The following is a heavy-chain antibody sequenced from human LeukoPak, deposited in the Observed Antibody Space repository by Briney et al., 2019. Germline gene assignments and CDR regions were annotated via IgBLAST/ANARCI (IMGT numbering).Heavy chain of an antibody. CDR1: GGSVTSGIYH. Sequence: SETLSLTCTVSGGSVTSGIYHWGWIRQPPGKGLEWIGSIYHSGSTYYNPSLQSRVTLSVDTSKNQFSLKLSSVTAADTAVYYCARGPQVDRAIYFDNWGQGTLVTVSS. J-gene: IGHJ4*02. V-gene: IGHV4-39*07. CDR3: ARGPQVDRAIYFDN. CDR2: IYHSGST. D-gene: IGHD1-26*01.